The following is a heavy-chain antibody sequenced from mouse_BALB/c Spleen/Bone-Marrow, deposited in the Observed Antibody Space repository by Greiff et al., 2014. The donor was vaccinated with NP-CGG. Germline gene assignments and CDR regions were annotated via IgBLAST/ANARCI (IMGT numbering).Heavy chain of an antibody. CDR3: ARLGYYGSFAY. V-gene: IGHV4-1*02. Sequence: VQLQQSGGGLVQPGGSLKLSCAASGFDFSRYWMSWVRQAPGKGLEWIGEINPDSNTINYTPSLKDKFIISSDNAQNTLYLQMSKVRSEDTALYYCARLGYYGSFAYWGQGTLVTVSA. CDR1: GFDFSRYW. J-gene: IGHJ3*01. D-gene: IGHD1-2*01. CDR2: INPDSNTI.